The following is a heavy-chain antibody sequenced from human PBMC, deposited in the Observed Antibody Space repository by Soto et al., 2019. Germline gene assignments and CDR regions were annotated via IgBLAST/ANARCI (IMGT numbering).Heavy chain of an antibody. J-gene: IGHJ5*02. Sequence: PGGTLRLACAASGFTFSSYAMSWVRQAPGKGLEWVSAISGSGGSTYYADSVKGRFTISRDNSKKTLYPQMNSLRAEDTAVYYCVQDRSFFSGDLFAPWGQGTPVTGSS. V-gene: IGHV3-23*01. D-gene: IGHD3-10*01. CDR3: VQDRSFFSGDLFAP. CDR2: ISGSGGST. CDR1: GFTFSSYA.